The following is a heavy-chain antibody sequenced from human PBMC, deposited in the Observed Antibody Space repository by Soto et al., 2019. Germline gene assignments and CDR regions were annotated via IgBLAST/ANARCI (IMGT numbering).Heavy chain of an antibody. CDR3: ARGTASLSFDY. D-gene: IGHD2-21*02. J-gene: IGHJ4*02. Sequence: GGSLRLSCAASGFTFSDYFMSWIRQAPGKGLEWVSYISSGGSTIYYADSVEGRFTISRDNAKNSLYLQMNSLRAEDTAVYYCARGTASLSFDYWGQGTLVTVSS. CDR1: GFTFSDYF. CDR2: ISSGGSTI. V-gene: IGHV3-11*01.